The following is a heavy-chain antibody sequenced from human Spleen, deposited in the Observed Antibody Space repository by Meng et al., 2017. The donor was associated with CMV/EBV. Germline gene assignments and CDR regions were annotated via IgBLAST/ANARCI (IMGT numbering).Heavy chain of an antibody. CDR2: INQDGGDK. D-gene: IGHD5-24*01. CDR3: ARDNDGKDY. J-gene: IGHJ4*02. CDR1: GFTFGSFW. Sequence: GESLKISCAASGFTFGSFWMAWVRQAPGKGLEWVANINQDGGDKYYADSVKGRFTISRDNAKKSVYLQMNSLRAEDTAVYYCARDNDGKDYWGQGTLVTVSS. V-gene: IGHV3-7*01.